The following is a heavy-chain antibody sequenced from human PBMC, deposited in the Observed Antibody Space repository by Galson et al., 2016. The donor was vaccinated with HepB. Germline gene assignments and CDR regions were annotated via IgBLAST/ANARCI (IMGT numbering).Heavy chain of an antibody. CDR2: IKKDGSEK. CDR1: GFSFGDYW. D-gene: IGHD2-15*01. CDR3: AREETPTFDIVFAPAAPDS. Sequence: SLRLSCAASGFSFGDYWMTWVRQAPGKGLEWVADIKKDGSEKYYVDSVKGRFSISRDNDKKSLFLQMKSLRAEDTAVYYCAREETPTFDIVFAPAAPDSWGQGTLVTVSS. J-gene: IGHJ4*02. V-gene: IGHV3-7*01.